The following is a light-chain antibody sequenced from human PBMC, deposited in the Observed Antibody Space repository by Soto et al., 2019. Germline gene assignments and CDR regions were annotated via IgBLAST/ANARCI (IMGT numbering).Light chain of an antibody. CDR3: QQYNSYPWT. CDR1: QSISSW. V-gene: IGKV1-5*01. Sequence: DIQMTQSPSTLSASVGDRVAITCRASQSISSWLAWYQQKPGKAPKLLIYDASSLESGVPSRFSGSGSATEFTLTISSLQRNDFATYYCQQYNSYPWTFGQGTKVEI. CDR2: DAS. J-gene: IGKJ1*01.